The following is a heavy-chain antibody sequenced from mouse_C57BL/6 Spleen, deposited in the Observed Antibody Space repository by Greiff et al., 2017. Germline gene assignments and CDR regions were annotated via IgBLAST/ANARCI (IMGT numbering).Heavy chain of an antibody. CDR3: ARSPYYYFDY. J-gene: IGHJ2*01. Sequence: VKLMESGPELVKPGASVKISCKASGYSFTSYYIHWVKQRPGQGLEWIGWIYPGSGNTKYNEKFKGKATLTADTSSSTAYMQLSSLTSEDSAVYYCARSPYYYFDYWGQGTTLTVSS. CDR1: GYSFTSYY. CDR2: IYPGSGNT. V-gene: IGHV1-66*01. D-gene: IGHD1-1*01.